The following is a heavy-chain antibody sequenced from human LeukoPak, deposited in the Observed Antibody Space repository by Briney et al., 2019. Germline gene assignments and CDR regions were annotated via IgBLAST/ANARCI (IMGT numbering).Heavy chain of an antibody. J-gene: IGHJ4*02. Sequence: ASVKVSCKASGYTFTGYYIHWVRQAPGQGLEWMGRINPNSGGTNYAQKFQGRVTMTRDTSINTAYMELSRLRSDHTAVYSSARGGANDYAWGRYRYFDYWGQGTLVTVSS. CDR1: GYTFTGYY. V-gene: IGHV1-2*06. CDR2: INPNSGGT. CDR3: ARGGANDYAWGRYRYFDY. D-gene: IGHD3-16*02.